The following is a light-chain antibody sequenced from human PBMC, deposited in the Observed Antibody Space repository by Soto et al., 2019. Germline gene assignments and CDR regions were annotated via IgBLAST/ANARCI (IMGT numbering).Light chain of an antibody. V-gene: IGLV2-14*01. CDR1: SSDVGGYNY. J-gene: IGLJ1*01. CDR2: EAT. Sequence: QSALTQPPSASGSPGQSVTISCTGTSSDVGGYNYVSWYQQHPGKAPKLMIYEATNRPSGVSDRFSASKSGNTASLTISGLQAADEADYYCSSYSRNSLFVFGSGTKVTVL. CDR3: SSYSRNSLFV.